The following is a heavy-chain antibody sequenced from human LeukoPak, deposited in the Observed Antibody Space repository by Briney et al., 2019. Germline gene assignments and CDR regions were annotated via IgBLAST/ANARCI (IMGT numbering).Heavy chain of an antibody. V-gene: IGHV4-38-2*01. CDR1: GYSISSGYY. Sequence: PSETLSLTCAVSGYSISSGYYWGGIRQPPGKGLEWIGSIYHSGSTYYNPSPKSRVTISVDTSKNQFSLKLSSVTAADTAVYYCARLYYSYGIMDFDYWGQGTLVTVSS. J-gene: IGHJ4*02. CDR2: IYHSGST. D-gene: IGHD5-18*01. CDR3: ARLYYSYGIMDFDY.